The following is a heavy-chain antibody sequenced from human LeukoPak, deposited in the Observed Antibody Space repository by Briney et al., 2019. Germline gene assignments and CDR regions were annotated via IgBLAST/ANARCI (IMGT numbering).Heavy chain of an antibody. CDR1: GYTFTNLY. J-gene: IGHJ5*02. Sequence: ASVRVSCKASGYTFTNLYMHWVRQAPGQGLEWMGIISPSDDSTIYAQKFQGRVTVTRDTSTSTVYMELSSLRSEDTAVYYCARAWRYTDWFDPWGQGTLVTVSS. V-gene: IGHV1-46*01. D-gene: IGHD1-14*01. CDR3: ARAWRYTDWFDP. CDR2: ISPSDDST.